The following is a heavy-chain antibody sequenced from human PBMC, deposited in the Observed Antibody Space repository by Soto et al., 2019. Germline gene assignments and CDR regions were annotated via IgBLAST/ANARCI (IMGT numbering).Heavy chain of an antibody. CDR3: GKGHRANSFGYLDY. Sequence: QVQLVESGGAVVQPGRSLRLSCAASGFPFSSYGMHWVRQAPGKGLEWVAVISFDGSDKHFADSVKGRFTISRDNSKNMVYLQMNSRRVEDTAVYYCGKGHRANSFGYLDYWVQGTLVTVSS. CDR2: ISFDGSDK. V-gene: IGHV3-30*18. CDR1: GFPFSSYG. D-gene: IGHD5-18*01. J-gene: IGHJ4*02.